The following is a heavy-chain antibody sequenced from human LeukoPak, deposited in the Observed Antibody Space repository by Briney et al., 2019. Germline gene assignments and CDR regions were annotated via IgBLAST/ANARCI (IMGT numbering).Heavy chain of an antibody. CDR3: ARNSSGYYSDY. D-gene: IGHD3-22*01. V-gene: IGHV1-18*01. CDR1: GYTFTNYG. J-gene: IGHJ4*02. CDR2: INTYNGHT. Sequence: GASVKVSCKASGYTFTNYGISWVRQAPGQGLEWMGWINTYNGHTNYAQKLQGRVTMTTDTSTSTAYMELRSLRPDDTAVYYCARNSSGYYSDYWGQGTLVTVSP.